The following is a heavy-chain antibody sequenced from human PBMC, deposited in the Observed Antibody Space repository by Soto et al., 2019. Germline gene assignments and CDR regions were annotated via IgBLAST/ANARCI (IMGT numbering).Heavy chain of an antibody. CDR3: ARRYGYSFDY. CDR1: GGSISSYY. D-gene: IGHD1-1*01. CDR2: IYYSGNT. V-gene: IGHV4-59*08. Sequence: QVQLQESGPGLVKPSETLSLTCTVSGGSISSYYWSWIRQPPGKGLEWIGYIYYSGNTNYNPSLKSRVTISVDTSKNQFSLKLSSVTVADTAVYYCARRYGYSFDYWGQGTLVTVSS. J-gene: IGHJ4*02.